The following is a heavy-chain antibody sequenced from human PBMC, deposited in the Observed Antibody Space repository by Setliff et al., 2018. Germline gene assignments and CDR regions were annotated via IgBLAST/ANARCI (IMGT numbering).Heavy chain of an antibody. CDR2: INYYGSIFNDGTTYST. Sequence: SETLSLTCTVSGGSISSSTFYWGWIRQPPGKGLEWIGSINYYGSIFNDGTTYSTYYNPSLKSRVTISIDTSKSQFSLKLISMSAADTAVYYCARGRNIAARLLDSWGQGTLVTVSS. J-gene: IGHJ4*02. CDR1: GGSISSSTFY. D-gene: IGHD6-6*01. CDR3: ARGRNIAARLLDS. V-gene: IGHV4-39*07.